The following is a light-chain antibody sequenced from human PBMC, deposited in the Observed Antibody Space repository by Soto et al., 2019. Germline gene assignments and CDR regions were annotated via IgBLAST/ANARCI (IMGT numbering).Light chain of an antibody. Sequence: EIVLTQSPDTLSLSPGERVTLSCRASQSVSSSYLAWYQQKPGQAPRLLIYGASSRATGLPDRFSGSGSGTDFTLTIRRLEPEDFAVYYCQQYGSSRTFGQGTKVEIK. CDR2: GAS. CDR3: QQYGSSRT. CDR1: QSVSSSY. V-gene: IGKV3-20*01. J-gene: IGKJ1*01.